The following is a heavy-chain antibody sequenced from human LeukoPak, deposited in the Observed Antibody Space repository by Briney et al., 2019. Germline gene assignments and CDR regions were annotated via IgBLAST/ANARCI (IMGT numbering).Heavy chain of an antibody. J-gene: IGHJ4*02. CDR3: ARDKIPTVTPFDY. V-gene: IGHV3-48*03. Sequence: PGGSLRLSCAASGFTLSSYEMDWVRQAPGKGLEWVSYISSSGSTIYYADSVKGRFTISRDNAKNSLYLQMNSLRAEDTAVYYCARDKIPTVTPFDYWGQGTLVTVSS. D-gene: IGHD4-17*01. CDR2: ISSSGSTI. CDR1: GFTLSSYE.